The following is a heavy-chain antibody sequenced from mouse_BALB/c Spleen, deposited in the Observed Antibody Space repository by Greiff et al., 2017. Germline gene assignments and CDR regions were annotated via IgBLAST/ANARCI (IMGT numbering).Heavy chain of an antibody. D-gene: IGHD4-1*01. CDR1: GFTFSSFG. J-gene: IGHJ2*01. CDR2: ISSGSSTI. V-gene: IGHV5-17*02. Sequence: EVNVVESGGGLVQPGGSRKLSCAASGFTFSSFGMHWVRQAPEKGLEWVAYISSGSSTIYYADTVKGRFTISRDNPKNTLFLQMTSLRSEDTAMYYCARSETGTAYFDYWGQGTTLTVSS. CDR3: ARSETGTAYFDY.